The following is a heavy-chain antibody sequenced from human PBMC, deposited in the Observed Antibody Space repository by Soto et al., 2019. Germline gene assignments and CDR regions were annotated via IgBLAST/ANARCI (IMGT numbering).Heavy chain of an antibody. CDR3: ARGQLVWYGDLTPYHRDMDV. CDR1: GLSFEDFY. J-gene: IGHJ6*02. V-gene: IGHV4-34*01. D-gene: IGHD3-10*01. Sequence: SDTLSLTYACYGLSFEDFYWILVRPSPGKGLEWVGEISHDGGTNYSPSLASRVSISVDTSKNQFSLHLRSVTAADTGLYYCARGQLVWYGDLTPYHRDMDVWGQGTT. CDR2: ISHDGGT.